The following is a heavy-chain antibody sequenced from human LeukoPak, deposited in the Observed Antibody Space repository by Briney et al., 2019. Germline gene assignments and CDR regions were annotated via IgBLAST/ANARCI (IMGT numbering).Heavy chain of an antibody. CDR3: AKFTTVTTDKLRCNYFDY. V-gene: IGHV3-23*01. Sequence: PGGSLRLSCAASGFTFSSYAMSWVRQALGKGLEWVSAISGSGGSTYYADSVKDRFTISRDNSKNTLYLQMNSLRAEDTAVYYCAKFTTVTTDKLRCNYFDYWGQGTLVTVSS. CDR1: GFTFSSYA. D-gene: IGHD4-17*01. J-gene: IGHJ4*02. CDR2: ISGSGGST.